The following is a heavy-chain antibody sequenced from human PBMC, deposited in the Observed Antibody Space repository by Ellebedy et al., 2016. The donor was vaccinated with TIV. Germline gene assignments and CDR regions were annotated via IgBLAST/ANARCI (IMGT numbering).Heavy chain of an antibody. CDR3: ASGLDYHDSRYFDY. V-gene: IGHV1-18*04. D-gene: IGHD3-22*01. J-gene: IGHJ4*02. CDR2: INGYDGKT. CDR1: GYSFSRYS. Sequence: AASVKVSCKASGYSFSRYSVTWVRQAPGQGLEWMAWINGYDGKTNYAGIVRGRVTLTTDTNTNTAYMELRSLRFDDTAVYYCASGLDYHDSRYFDYWGQGTLVTVSS.